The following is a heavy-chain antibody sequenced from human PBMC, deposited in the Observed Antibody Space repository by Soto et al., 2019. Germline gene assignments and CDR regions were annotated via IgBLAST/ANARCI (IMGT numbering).Heavy chain of an antibody. V-gene: IGHV4-59*01. J-gene: IGHJ5*02. Sequence: PSETLSLTCTVSGGSISSYYWSWIRQPPGKGLEWIGYIYYSGSANYNPSLKSRVTISVDTPKNQFSLKLSSMTAADTAVYYCARGPIMTTFGGVPEALNWFDPWGQGTLVTVSS. CDR2: IYYSGSA. D-gene: IGHD3-16*01. CDR1: GGSISSYY. CDR3: ARGPIMTTFGGVPEALNWFDP.